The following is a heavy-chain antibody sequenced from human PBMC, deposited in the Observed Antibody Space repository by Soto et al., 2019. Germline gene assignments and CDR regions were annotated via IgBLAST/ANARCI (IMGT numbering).Heavy chain of an antibody. V-gene: IGHV3-9*01. CDR2: ISWNSGSI. J-gene: IGHJ4*02. CDR3: AKEADISGYYPDY. Sequence: GGSLRLSCAASGFTFDDYAMHWVRQAPGKGLEWVSGISWNSGSIGYADSVKGRFTISRDNSKNTLHLQVNSLRGEDTAVYYCAKEADISGYYPDYWGQGT. D-gene: IGHD3-22*01. CDR1: GFTFDDYA.